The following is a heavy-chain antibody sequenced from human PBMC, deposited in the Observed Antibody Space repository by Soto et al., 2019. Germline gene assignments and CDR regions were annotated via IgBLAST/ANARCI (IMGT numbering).Heavy chain of an antibody. CDR2: ISPYNGNT. J-gene: IGHJ3*02. CDR3: ARDQTKWLTEAFDI. Sequence: HVQLVQSGAEVKKPGASLKVSCKASGYTFISYGVSWVRQAPGQGLEWLGWISPYNGNTNYAQKFQGRITMTTDTSTSTVYMVLRSLRTHDTAVYYCARDQTKWLTEAFDIWGQGTMVVVSS. D-gene: IGHD5-12*01. CDR1: GYTFISYG. V-gene: IGHV1-18*01.